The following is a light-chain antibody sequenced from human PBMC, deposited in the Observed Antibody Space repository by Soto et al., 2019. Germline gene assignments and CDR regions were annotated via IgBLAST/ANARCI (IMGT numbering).Light chain of an antibody. V-gene: IGLV2-14*01. Sequence: QSALTQPASVSGSPGQSITISCTGNSSDVGGYNYVSWYQQHPGKAPKLMIYDVSNRPSGVSNRFSGSKSGNTASLTISGLQAEDEADYYCSSYTSSRTVVFGGGTKLTVL. CDR3: SSYTSSRTVV. CDR2: DVS. J-gene: IGLJ2*01. CDR1: SSDVGGYNY.